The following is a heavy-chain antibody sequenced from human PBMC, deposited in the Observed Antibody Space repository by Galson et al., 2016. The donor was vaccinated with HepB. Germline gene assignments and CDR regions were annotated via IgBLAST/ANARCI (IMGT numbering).Heavy chain of an antibody. CDR3: VKGASYAFFS. J-gene: IGHJ5*02. V-gene: IGHV3-30*18. Sequence: SLRLSCAASGFTFSRYGMHWVRQAPGKGLEWVALMSTDAGDKYYADSVKGRFTISGDNSKNTLYLQMNSLRPEDTAVYFCVKGASYAFFSWDQGTLVTVSS. CDR2: MSTDAGDK. CDR1: GFTFSRYG. D-gene: IGHD3/OR15-3a*01.